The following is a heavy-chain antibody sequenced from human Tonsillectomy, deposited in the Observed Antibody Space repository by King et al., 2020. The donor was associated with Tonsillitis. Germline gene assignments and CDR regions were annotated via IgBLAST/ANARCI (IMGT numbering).Heavy chain of an antibody. J-gene: IGHJ4*02. CDR1: GFTFSSFS. Sequence: EVQLVESGGGLVKPGGSLRLSCAAAGFTFSSFSMNWVRQAPGKGLEWISSITSTSSYKYYADSVKGRFTISRDNARNSLYLEMNSLRVEDTAVYYCGRDLLSGGQGTLVTVSS. V-gene: IGHV3-21*01. CDR2: ITSTSSYK. CDR3: GRDLLS. D-gene: IGHD3-16*02.